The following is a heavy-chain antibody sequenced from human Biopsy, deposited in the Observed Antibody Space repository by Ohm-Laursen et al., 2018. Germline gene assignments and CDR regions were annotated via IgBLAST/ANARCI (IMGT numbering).Heavy chain of an antibody. V-gene: IGHV1-24*01. CDR2: FAPEDGAT. Sequence: SVKVSCKVSGDTLTDLSMHWLRQAPGEGLEWLGGFAPEDGATFYAHKFQGRVTVTEDTSTDTAYMELNSLRSEDTAVYYCATGIRTGWYYFDSWGQGTLVTVSS. CDR3: ATGIRTGWYYFDS. J-gene: IGHJ4*02. D-gene: IGHD6-19*01. CDR1: GDTLTDLS.